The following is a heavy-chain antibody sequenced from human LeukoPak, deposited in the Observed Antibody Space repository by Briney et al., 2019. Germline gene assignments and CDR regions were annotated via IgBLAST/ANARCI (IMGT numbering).Heavy chain of an antibody. Sequence: GGSLRLSCAASGFTFSSYAMSWVRQAPGKGLEWVSAISGSGGSTYYADSVKGRFTISRDDSKNTLYLQMNSLRAEDTAVYYCAKSLVAGSLFDYWGQGTLVTVSS. CDR1: GFTFSSYA. CDR3: AKSLVAGSLFDY. J-gene: IGHJ4*02. CDR2: ISGSGGST. D-gene: IGHD6-19*01. V-gene: IGHV3-23*01.